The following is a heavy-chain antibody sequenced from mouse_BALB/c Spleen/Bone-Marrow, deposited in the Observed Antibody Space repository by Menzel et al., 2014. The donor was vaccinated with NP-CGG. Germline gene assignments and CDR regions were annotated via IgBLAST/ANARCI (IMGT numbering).Heavy chain of an antibody. CDR2: IDPANGNT. CDR3: ARYFYGFYFDY. J-gene: IGHJ2*01. D-gene: IGHD1-1*01. Sequence: VQLQQSGAELVKPGPSVKLSCTASGFNIKDTYMHWVKQRPEQGLEWIGRIDPANGNTKYDPKFQGKPTITADTSSNTAYLQLSSLTSEDTAVYYCARYFYGFYFDYWGQGTTLTVSS. V-gene: IGHV14-3*02. CDR1: GFNIKDTY.